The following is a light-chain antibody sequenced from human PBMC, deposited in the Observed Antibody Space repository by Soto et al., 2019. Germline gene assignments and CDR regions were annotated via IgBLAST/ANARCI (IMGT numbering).Light chain of an antibody. J-gene: IGLJ1*01. CDR1: HNDIGTYDY. Sequence: QSALTRPTSVSGSPGQSITISCTGNHNDIGTYDYVSWYQQHPGRAARLLIHGVTTRPSGISGRFSASKSGLTASLTISGLQPEDEADYYCSSFTSNRIYVFGPGTKVTV. CDR3: SSFTSNRIYV. CDR2: GVT. V-gene: IGLV2-14*03.